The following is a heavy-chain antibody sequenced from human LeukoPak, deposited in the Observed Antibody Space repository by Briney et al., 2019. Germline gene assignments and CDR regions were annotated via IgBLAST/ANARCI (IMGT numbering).Heavy chain of an antibody. D-gene: IGHD7-27*01. Sequence: QTSETLSLTCSVSGYSISSAYYWGWIRQPPGKGLEWIGTMYHSGSTNYNPSLKSRVTISVDTSKNQFSLKLCSVTAADTAVYFCARGFRGDNFDYWGQGTLVTVSS. CDR1: GYSISSAYY. CDR2: MYHSGST. J-gene: IGHJ4*02. V-gene: IGHV4-38-2*02. CDR3: ARGFRGDNFDY.